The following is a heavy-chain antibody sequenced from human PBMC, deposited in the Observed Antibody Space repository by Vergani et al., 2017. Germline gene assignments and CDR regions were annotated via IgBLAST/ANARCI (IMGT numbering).Heavy chain of an antibody. J-gene: IGHJ4*02. D-gene: IGHD1-1*01. CDR1: GYSISSGYY. CDR3: ARHKINWNAFGY. Sequence: QVQLQESGPGLVKPSETLSLTCAVSGYSISSGYYWVWIRQPPGKGLEWIGSIYHSGSTYYNPSLKSRVTISVDTSKNQFSLKLSSVTAADTAVYYCARHKINWNAFGYWGQGTLVTVSS. CDR2: IYHSGST. V-gene: IGHV4-38-2*01.